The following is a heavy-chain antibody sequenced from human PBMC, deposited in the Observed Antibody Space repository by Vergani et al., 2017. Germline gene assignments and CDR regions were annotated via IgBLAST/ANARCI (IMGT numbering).Heavy chain of an antibody. CDR3: ARDIRSRSGNGMDV. D-gene: IGHD3-10*01. CDR1: GGSISSGGYY. V-gene: IGHV4-31*03. CDR2: IYYSGST. Sequence: QVQLQESGPGLVKPSQTLSLTCTVSGGSISSGGYYWSWIRQHPGKGLEWIGYIYYSGSTYYNPSLKSRVTISVDTSKNQFALKLSSVTAADTAVYYCARDIRSRSGNGMDVWGQGTTVTVSS. J-gene: IGHJ6*02.